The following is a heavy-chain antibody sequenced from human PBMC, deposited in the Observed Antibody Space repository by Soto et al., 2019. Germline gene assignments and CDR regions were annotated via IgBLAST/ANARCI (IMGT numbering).Heavy chain of an antibody. Sequence: QVQLQESGPGLVKPSETLSLTCSVSGGSISGSISSYRWSWIRQPPGKGLEWIGYIYYTGSTIYSPSLKSLVTTSVDTSRNQFSLNLRSVTAPDTVVYYCGTVCRGGRIDSCGQGTLVTVSS. J-gene: IGHJ4*02. CDR3: GTVCRGGRIDS. V-gene: IGHV4-61*01. CDR1: GGSISGSISSYR. CDR2: IYYTGST. D-gene: IGHD1-26*01.